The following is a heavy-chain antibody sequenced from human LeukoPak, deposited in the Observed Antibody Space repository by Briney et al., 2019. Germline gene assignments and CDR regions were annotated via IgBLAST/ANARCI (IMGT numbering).Heavy chain of an antibody. Sequence: PSGTLSLTCAVSRGSISSNNWWSWVRQPPGKGLEWIGEIYHSGRTSYNPSLKSRVTISVDKSKNQFSLNLSSVTAADTAVYYCARDLGTSLLGFDYWGQGTLVTVSS. CDR3: ARDLGTSLLGFDY. D-gene: IGHD7-27*01. CDR1: RGSISSNNW. V-gene: IGHV4-4*02. CDR2: IYHSGRT. J-gene: IGHJ4*02.